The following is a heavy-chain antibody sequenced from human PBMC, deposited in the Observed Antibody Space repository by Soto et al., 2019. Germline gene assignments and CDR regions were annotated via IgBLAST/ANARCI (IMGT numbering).Heavy chain of an antibody. CDR1: GGSFSGYY. V-gene: IGHV4-34*01. CDR3: ARGWVRGVITHSNGMDV. J-gene: IGHJ6*02. Sequence: PSETLSLTCAVYGGSFSGYYWSWIRQPPGKGLEWIGEINHSGSTNYNPSLKSRVTISVDTSKNQFSLKLSSVTAADTAVYYCARGWVRGVITHSNGMDVWGQGTTVTVSS. D-gene: IGHD3-10*01. CDR2: INHSGST.